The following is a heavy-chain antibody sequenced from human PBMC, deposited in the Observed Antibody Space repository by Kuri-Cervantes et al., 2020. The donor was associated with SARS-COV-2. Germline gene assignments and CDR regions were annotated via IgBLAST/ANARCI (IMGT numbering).Heavy chain of an antibody. J-gene: IGHJ4*02. CDR1: GFTFSSYW. Sequence: GESLKISCAASGFTFSSYWMSWVHQAPGKGLEWVANIKQDGSEKYYVDSVKGRFTISRDNAENSLYLQMNSLRAEDTAVYYCARDIRIVGATADYFDYWGQGTLVTVSS. CDR3: ARDIRIVGATADYFDY. CDR2: IKQDGSEK. V-gene: IGHV3-7*03. D-gene: IGHD1-26*01.